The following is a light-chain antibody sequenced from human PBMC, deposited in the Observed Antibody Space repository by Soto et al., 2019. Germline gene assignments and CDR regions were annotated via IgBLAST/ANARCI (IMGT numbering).Light chain of an antibody. J-gene: IGKJ5*01. CDR3: QQYSDWPLT. CDR2: GAF. V-gene: IGKV3-15*01. CDR1: QSISNS. Sequence: EVVMTQSPATLSVSPGERATLSCRASQSISNSLVWYQQKPGQAPRLLISGAFNRATGIPARFSGSGSGTDFTLTITSVQSEDFAVYYCQQYSDWPLTFGQGTRLE.